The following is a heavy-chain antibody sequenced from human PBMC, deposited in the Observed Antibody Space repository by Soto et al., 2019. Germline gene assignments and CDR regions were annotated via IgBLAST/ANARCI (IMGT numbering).Heavy chain of an antibody. J-gene: IGHJ4*02. CDR1: GFAFSSYS. Sequence: GGSLRLSCAASGFAFSSYSMNWVRQAPGRGLEWVASISSSGSYIYYADSVKGRFTISRDNAKNSLYLQMNSLRAEDTAVYYCARGQYSGYGPQDYWGQGTLVTVSS. D-gene: IGHD5-12*01. V-gene: IGHV3-21*01. CDR2: ISSSGSYI. CDR3: ARGQYSGYGPQDY.